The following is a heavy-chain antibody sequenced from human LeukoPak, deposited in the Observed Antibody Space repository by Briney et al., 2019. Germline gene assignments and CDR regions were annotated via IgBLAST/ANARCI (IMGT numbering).Heavy chain of an antibody. CDR3: ARGGSGLLDAFDI. J-gene: IGHJ3*02. V-gene: IGHV3-7*01. Sequence: GGSLRLSCAASGFTFSNYWMNWVRQAPGKGLEWVATIKQDGGERYYVDSVKGRFTISRDNAKNSLYLQVNSLRAEDTAVYYCARGGSGLLDAFDIWGQGTMVTVSS. CDR1: GFTFSNYW. D-gene: IGHD3-10*01. CDR2: IKQDGGER.